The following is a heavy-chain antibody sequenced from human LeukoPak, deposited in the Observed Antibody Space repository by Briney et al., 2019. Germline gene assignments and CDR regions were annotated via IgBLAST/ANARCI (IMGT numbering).Heavy chain of an antibody. CDR3: ARTVRQWLANDAFDI. CDR2: IYSSGST. CDR1: GGSISGHY. Sequence: PSETLSLTCTVSGGSISGHYWTWIRQPPGEGLEWIGYIYSSGSTNSNPSLKSRVTMSVDTSKNQFSLRLSSVTAADTAVYYCARTVRQWLANDAFDIWGQGTMVTVSS. V-gene: IGHV4-59*11. D-gene: IGHD6-19*01. J-gene: IGHJ3*02.